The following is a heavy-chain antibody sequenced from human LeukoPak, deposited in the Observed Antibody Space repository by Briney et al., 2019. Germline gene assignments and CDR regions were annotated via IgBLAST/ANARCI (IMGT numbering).Heavy chain of an antibody. CDR3: ARAAVAARWFDP. V-gene: IGHV4-39*07. D-gene: IGHD6-19*01. CDR2: IYYSGST. CDR1: GGSISSSTYS. Sequence: SETLSLTCTVSGGSISSSTYSWGWIRQPPGKGLEWIGTIYYSGSTYYNPSLKSRVTISVDKSKNQFSLKLSSVTAADTAVYYCARAAVAARWFDPWGQGTLVTVSS. J-gene: IGHJ5*02.